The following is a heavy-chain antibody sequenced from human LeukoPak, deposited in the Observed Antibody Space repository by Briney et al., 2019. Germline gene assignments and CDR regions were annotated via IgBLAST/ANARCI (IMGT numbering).Heavy chain of an antibody. CDR3: ARLLYYYDTSGSGY. D-gene: IGHD3-22*01. CDR2: IYHSGST. CDR1: GGSIDSSNW. Sequence: KPSETLSLTCAVSGGSIDSSNWWSWVRQPPGRGLEWIGEIYHSGSTNYNPSLESRVTMSVDKSKNQFSLKLSSVTAADTAVYYCARLLYYYDTSGSGYWGQGTLVTVSS. J-gene: IGHJ4*02. V-gene: IGHV4-4*02.